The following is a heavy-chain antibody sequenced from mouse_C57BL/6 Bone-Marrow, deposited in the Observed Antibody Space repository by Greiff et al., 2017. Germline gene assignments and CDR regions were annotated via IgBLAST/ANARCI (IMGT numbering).Heavy chain of an antibody. CDR3: ARDPGYDGYYPY. V-gene: IGHV5-4*01. J-gene: IGHJ3*01. CDR1: GFTFSSYA. Sequence: EVKLVESGGGLVKPGGSLTLSCAASGFTFSSYAMSWVRQTPEKRLEWVATISDGGSYTYYPDNVKGRFTISRDNAKNNLYLQMSHLKSEDTAMYYCARDPGYDGYYPYWGQGTLVTVSA. D-gene: IGHD2-3*01. CDR2: ISDGGSYT.